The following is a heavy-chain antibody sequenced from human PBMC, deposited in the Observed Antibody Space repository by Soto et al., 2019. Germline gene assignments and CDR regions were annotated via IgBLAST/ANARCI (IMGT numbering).Heavy chain of an antibody. J-gene: IGHJ5*02. D-gene: IGHD3-9*01. Sequence: SLTSAVSGPSITGADSACFWIRKPPGKGREWIGYTAYSGDTYYNPSLRSRVTISADRSEKKFCLTLKSVTAADTAVDFCARDFERSEIGPWRQG. V-gene: IGHV4-31*11. CDR2: TAYSGDT. CDR3: ARDFERSEIGP. CDR1: GPSITGADSA.